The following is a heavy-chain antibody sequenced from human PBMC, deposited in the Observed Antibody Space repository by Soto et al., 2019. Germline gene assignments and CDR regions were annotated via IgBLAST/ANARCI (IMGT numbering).Heavy chain of an antibody. CDR1: GGSISSSSYY. CDR2: IYYSGST. Sequence: PSETLSLTCTVSGGSISSSSYYWGWIRQPPGKGLEWIGSIYYSGSTYYNQSLKSRVTISVDTSKNQFSLKLSSVTAADTAVYYCARRLIAVAGTFERIEWGQGTLVTVSS. J-gene: IGHJ4*02. D-gene: IGHD6-19*01. V-gene: IGHV4-39*01. CDR3: ARRLIAVAGTFERIE.